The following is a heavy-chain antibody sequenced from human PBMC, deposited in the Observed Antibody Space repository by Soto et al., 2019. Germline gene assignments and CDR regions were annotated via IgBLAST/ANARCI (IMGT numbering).Heavy chain of an antibody. CDR2: IYYSGGT. CDR3: AGVTTNYYYGMAV. J-gene: IGHJ6*02. V-gene: IGHV4-39*01. D-gene: IGHD4-17*01. Sequence: SSETLSLTWTVSAGSISSSSYYWGWIRQPPGKGLEWIGSIYYSGGTYYNPSLKRRVTISVDTSKNQFSLKLSSVTAADAAVYYCAGVTTNYYYGMAVWGQGTTVTVSS. CDR1: AGSISSSSYY.